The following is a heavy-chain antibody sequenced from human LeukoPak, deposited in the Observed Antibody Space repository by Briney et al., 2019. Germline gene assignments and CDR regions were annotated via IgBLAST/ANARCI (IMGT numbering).Heavy chain of an antibody. CDR3: ARERGGYNTFDY. J-gene: IGHJ4*02. CDR1: GFTFSTYE. Sequence: GRSLRLSCAASGFTFSTYEMNWVRQAPGKGLEWVSYIGSSGSTKFYADSVKGRFTISRDNTKNSLYLQMSSLRAEDTAVYYCARERGGYNTFDYWGQGTLVSVSS. V-gene: IGHV3-48*03. D-gene: IGHD5-18*01. CDR2: IGSSGSTK.